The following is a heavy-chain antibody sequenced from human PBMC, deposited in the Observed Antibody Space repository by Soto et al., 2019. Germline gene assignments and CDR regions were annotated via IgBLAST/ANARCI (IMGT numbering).Heavy chain of an antibody. CDR3: ARDQSFDRSYYYGIDF. CDR1: GYPFTHYG. CDR2: ISPFNGNT. V-gene: IGHV1-18*01. Sequence: QVQLVQSGAEVKKPGASVKVSCRSSGYPFTHYGITWVRQAPGQGLEWMGWISPFNGNTNYGQTLQGRVTLTTDTSTSTVYMERRSLRSDDAAVYYCARDQSFDRSYYYGIDFWGQGTTVTVSS. D-gene: IGHD3-22*01. J-gene: IGHJ6*02.